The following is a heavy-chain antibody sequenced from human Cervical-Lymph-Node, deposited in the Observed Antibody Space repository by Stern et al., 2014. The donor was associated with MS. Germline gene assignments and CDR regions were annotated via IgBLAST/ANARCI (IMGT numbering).Heavy chain of an antibody. CDR1: GGSFSPYY. D-gene: IGHD5-24*01. CDR2: IYYSGTT. Sequence: QLQLQESGPGLVRPSETLSLTCTVSGGSFSPYYWNWIRQAPGKPLEWIGYIYYSGTTSSNPSLESRVAISLHTSESRFSLKLRSVTAADTAIYYCARRDGYNLQFDSWGQGTLVNVSS. CDR3: ARRDGYNLQFDS. V-gene: IGHV4-59*01. J-gene: IGHJ4*02.